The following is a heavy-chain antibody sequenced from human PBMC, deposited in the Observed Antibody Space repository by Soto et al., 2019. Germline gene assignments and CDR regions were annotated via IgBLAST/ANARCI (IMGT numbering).Heavy chain of an antibody. CDR1: GGSISIGDYY. CDR2: IYYSGST. Sequence: SDTLSLTCTVSGGSISIGDYYWSWILHPPGKGLEWIGYIYYSGSTYYNPSLKRRVTIPVDTSKNHFSLNLRSVTAGDTAVYYCARHTPAISISDHWGQGTMVTVSS. V-gene: IGHV4-30-4*02. J-gene: IGHJ4*02. D-gene: IGHD2-15*01. CDR3: ARHTPAISISDH.